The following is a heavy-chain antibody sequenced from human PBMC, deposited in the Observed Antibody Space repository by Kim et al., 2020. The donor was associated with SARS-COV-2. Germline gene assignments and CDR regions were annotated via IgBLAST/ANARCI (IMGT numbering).Heavy chain of an antibody. J-gene: IGHJ6*02. CDR3: AKAVGVDYYGSGRGYYYYYGMDV. CDR1: GFTFSSYA. CDR2: ISGSGGST. V-gene: IGHV3-23*01. Sequence: GGSLRLSCAASGFTFSSYAMSWVLQAPGKGLEWVSAISGSGGSTYYADSVKGRFTISRDNSKNTLYLQMNSLRAEDTAVYYCAKAVGVDYYGSGRGYYYYYGMDVWGQGTTVTVSS. D-gene: IGHD3-10*01.